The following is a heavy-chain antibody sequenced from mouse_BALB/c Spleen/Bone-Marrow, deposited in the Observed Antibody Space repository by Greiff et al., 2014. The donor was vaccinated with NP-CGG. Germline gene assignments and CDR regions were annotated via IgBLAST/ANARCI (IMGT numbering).Heavy chain of an antibody. CDR1: GFTFSDYY. V-gene: IGHV5-4*02. D-gene: IGHD1-2*01. J-gene: IGHJ3*01. CDR3: ARDLITTATSLAY. CDR2: ISDGGSYT. Sequence: EVMLVESGGGLVKPGGSLKLSCAASGFTFSDYYMYWVRQTPEKRLEWVATISDGGSYTYYPDSVKGRFTISRDNAKNNLYLQMSSLKSEDTAMYYCARDLITTATSLAYWGQGTLVTVSA.